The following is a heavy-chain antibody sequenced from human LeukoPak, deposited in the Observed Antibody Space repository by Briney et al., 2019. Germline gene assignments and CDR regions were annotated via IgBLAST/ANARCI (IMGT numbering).Heavy chain of an antibody. J-gene: IGHJ6*02. D-gene: IGHD6-19*01. CDR2: ISGDGGDT. V-gene: IGHV3-43*02. CDR1: GFTFDDSA. Sequence: PGGSLRLSCAASGFTFDDSAMHWVRQAPGKGLDLVCLISGDGGDTFYADSVKGRFTISRDNSKNSLYLQMNSLRNEDTAFYYCVKDRLPGGIAVAGTDDGMDVWGQGTTVTVSS. CDR3: VKDRLPGGIAVAGTDDGMDV.